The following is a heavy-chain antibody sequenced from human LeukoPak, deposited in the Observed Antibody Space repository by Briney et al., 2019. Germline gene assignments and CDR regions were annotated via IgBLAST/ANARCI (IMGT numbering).Heavy chain of an antibody. Sequence: GGSLTLSCTASVFIFCDYYMTWLRQAPGKVMEWGSYISNTRTDTNCADCVNGRFTISRDKAKNSLYLQTNSLRADDTVMYKCARVPGKFAFDIWGQGTMVTVSS. J-gene: IGHJ3*02. CDR1: VFIFCDYY. CDR3: ARVPGKFAFDI. CDR2: ISNTRTDT. D-gene: IGHD1-14*01. V-gene: IGHV3-11*05.